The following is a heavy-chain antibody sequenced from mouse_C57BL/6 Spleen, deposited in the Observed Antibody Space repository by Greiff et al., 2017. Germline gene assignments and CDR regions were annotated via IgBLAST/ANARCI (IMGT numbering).Heavy chain of an antibody. CDR1: GFNIKDYY. CDR3: TTVVAYYYAMDY. V-gene: IGHV14-1*01. D-gene: IGHD1-1*01. J-gene: IGHJ4*01. CDR2: IDPEDGDT. Sequence: EVQLQQSGAELVRPGASVKLSCTASGFNIKDYYMHWVKQRPEQGLEWIGRIDPEDGDTEYAPKFQGKATMTADTSTNTAYLQRSSLTSEDTADYYCTTVVAYYYAMDYWGQGTSVTVSS.